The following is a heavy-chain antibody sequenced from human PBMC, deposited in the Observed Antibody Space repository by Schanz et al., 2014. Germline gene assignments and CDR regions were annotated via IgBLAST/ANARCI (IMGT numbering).Heavy chain of an antibody. CDR2: MSDDGSIK. Sequence: QVQLVESGGGVVQPGRSLRLSCAASGFTFSSYGMHWVRQAPGKGLEWVAAMSDDGSIKYYGDSVKGQFTISRDNSKNTLYLHMNTLRSEDTAVYYCAKDSTHIDIVLVPTAIDYWGQGTLVTVSS. CDR1: GFTFSSYG. CDR3: AKDSTHIDIVLVPTAIDY. J-gene: IGHJ4*02. D-gene: IGHD2-2*01. V-gene: IGHV3-30*18.